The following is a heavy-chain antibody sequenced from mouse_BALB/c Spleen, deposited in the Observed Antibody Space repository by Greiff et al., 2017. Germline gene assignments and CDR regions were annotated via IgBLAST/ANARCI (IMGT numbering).Heavy chain of an antibody. D-gene: IGHD2-4*01. V-gene: IGHV3-8*02. CDR1: GDSMTSGY. CDR2: ISYSGST. CDR3: ARSYDYDRKAWFAY. Sequence: EVQLQESGPSLVKPSQTLSLTCSVTGDSMTSGYWNWIRKFPGNKLEYMGYISYSGSTYYNPSLKSRISITRDTSKNQYYLQLNSVTTEDTATYYCARSYDYDRKAWFAYWGQGTLVTVSA. J-gene: IGHJ3*01.